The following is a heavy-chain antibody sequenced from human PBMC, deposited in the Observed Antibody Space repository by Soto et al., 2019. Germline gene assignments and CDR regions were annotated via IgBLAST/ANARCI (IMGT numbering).Heavy chain of an antibody. CDR2: ITGSGGST. J-gene: IGHJ4*02. D-gene: IGHD2-2*01. CDR1: GFTFSNYD. CDR3: AKLYYCSTTSCYPHAY. V-gene: IGHV3-23*01. Sequence: EVHLLESGGGLVQPGGSLRLSCAASGFTFSNYDMNWVRQAPGKGLEWVSAITGSGGSTYDADSVKGRFTISRDNDKNILYLQMNSLRAEDTAVYFCAKLYYCSTTSCYPHAYWGQGTLVTVSS.